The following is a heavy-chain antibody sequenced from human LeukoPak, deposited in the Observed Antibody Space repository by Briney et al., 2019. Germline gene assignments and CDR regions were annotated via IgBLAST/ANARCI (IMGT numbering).Heavy chain of an antibody. CDR2: TSASSNYI. V-gene: IGHV3-21*01. J-gene: IGHJ4*02. D-gene: IGHD5-18*01. CDR1: GFTFSGSS. Sequence: GGSLRLSCAASGFTFSGSSMDWVRQAPGKGLEWVSSTSASSNYIYQADSLKGRFTVSRDNAKNSLYLQMNRLRAEDTAVYYCARGGYSSGHFDYWGQGTLVTVSS. CDR3: ARGGYSSGHFDY.